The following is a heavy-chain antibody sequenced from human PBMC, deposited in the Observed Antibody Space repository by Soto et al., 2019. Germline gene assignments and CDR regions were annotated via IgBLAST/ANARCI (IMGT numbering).Heavy chain of an antibody. CDR3: ARAEKELVPSAFDI. D-gene: IGHD6-13*01. Sequence: SETLSLTCTVSGGSISSYCWSWIRQPPGKGLEWIGYIYYSGSTNYNPSLKSRVTISVDTSKNQFSLKLSSVTAADTAVYYCARAEKELVPSAFDIWGQGTMVTVSS. CDR1: GGSISSYC. J-gene: IGHJ3*02. V-gene: IGHV4-59*01. CDR2: IYYSGST.